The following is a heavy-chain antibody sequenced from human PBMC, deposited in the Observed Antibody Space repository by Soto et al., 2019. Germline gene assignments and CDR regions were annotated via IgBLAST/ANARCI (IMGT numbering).Heavy chain of an antibody. V-gene: IGHV1-8*01. CDR3: ARLLYYYDSSGYYYGNGMDV. D-gene: IGHD3-22*01. Sequence: QVQLVQSGAEVKKPGASVKVSCKASGYTFTSYDSNWVRQATGQGLEWMGLMNPNSGNTGYAQKFQGRVTMPRNTSISTAYMEMSSLRSADTAVYYRARLLYYYDSSGYYYGNGMDVWGQGPTVTVSS. J-gene: IGHJ6*02. CDR2: MNPNSGNT. CDR1: GYTFTSYD.